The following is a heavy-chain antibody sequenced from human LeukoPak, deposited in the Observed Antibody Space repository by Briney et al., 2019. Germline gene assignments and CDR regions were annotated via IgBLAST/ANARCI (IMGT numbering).Heavy chain of an antibody. V-gene: IGHV1-46*01. CDR2: INPSGGST. J-gene: IGHJ3*02. CDR1: GYTFTSYY. D-gene: IGHD4-17*01. Sequence: ASVKVSCKASGYTFTSYYMHWVRQAPGHGLEWMGIINPSGGSTSYAQKFQGRVTMTRDTSTSTVYMELSSLRSEDTAVYYCARNHDYGDLRGAFDIWGQGTMVTVSS. CDR3: ARNHDYGDLRGAFDI.